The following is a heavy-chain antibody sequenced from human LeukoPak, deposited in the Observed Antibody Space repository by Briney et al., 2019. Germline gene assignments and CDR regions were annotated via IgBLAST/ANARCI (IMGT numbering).Heavy chain of an antibody. CDR1: GYTLTSYG. V-gene: IGHV1-18*01. CDR3: ATNENWGTDLHFDY. D-gene: IGHD7-27*01. Sequence: ASVKVSCKASGYTLTSYGISWVRQAPGQGLEWMGWISAYNGNTNYAQKLQGRVTMTTDTSTSTAYMELRSLRSDDTAVYYCATNENWGTDLHFDYWGQGTLVTVSS. CDR2: ISAYNGNT. J-gene: IGHJ4*02.